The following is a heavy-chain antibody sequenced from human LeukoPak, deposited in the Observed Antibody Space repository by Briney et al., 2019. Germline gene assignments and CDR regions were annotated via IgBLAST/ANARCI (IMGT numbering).Heavy chain of an antibody. V-gene: IGHV3-30*18. Sequence: PGGSLRLSCVASGFTFSGSGMHWVRQAPGKGLECVALISYDGINKYYGDSVRGRFTISRDNSRNTLYLQMDSLGTDDTAMYYCAKDWARGDSYYVDYWGQGTQVTVSS. CDR1: GFTFSGSG. J-gene: IGHJ4*02. CDR3: AKDWARGDSYYVDY. D-gene: IGHD2-21*02. CDR2: ISYDGINK.